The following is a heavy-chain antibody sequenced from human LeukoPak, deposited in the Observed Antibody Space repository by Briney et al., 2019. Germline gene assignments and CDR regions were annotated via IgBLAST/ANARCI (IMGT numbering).Heavy chain of an antibody. CDR1: GLSFSSYW. CDR2: IKQDGSET. CDR3: ARDGGLVPTANSYYQYGMDV. D-gene: IGHD2-2*01. J-gene: IGHJ6*02. V-gene: IGHV3-7*01. Sequence: PGGSLRLSCEVSGLSFSSYWMSWVRQAPGKGLEWVANIKQDGSETYYVDSVKGRFTVSRDNAKKSLYLQMNSLRAEDTAVYYCARDGGLVPTANSYYQYGMDVWGQGTTVTVSS.